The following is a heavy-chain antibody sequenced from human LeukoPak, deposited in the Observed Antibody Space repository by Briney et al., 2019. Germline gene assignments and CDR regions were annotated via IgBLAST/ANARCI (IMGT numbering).Heavy chain of an antibody. V-gene: IGHV3-30-3*01. J-gene: IGHJ6*02. CDR1: GFTFSSYA. CDR2: ISYDGSNK. D-gene: IGHD5-18*01. Sequence: GGSLRLSCAASGFTFSSYAMHWVRQAPGKGLEWVAVISYDGSNKYYADSVKGRFTISRDNSKNTLYLQMNSLRAEDTAVYYCARDGRGYSYGYVDYYGMDVWGQGTTVTVSS. CDR3: ARDGRGYSYGYVDYYGMDV.